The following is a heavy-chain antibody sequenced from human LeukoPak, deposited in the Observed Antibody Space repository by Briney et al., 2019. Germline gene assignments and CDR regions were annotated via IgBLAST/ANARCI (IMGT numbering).Heavy chain of an antibody. J-gene: IGHJ4*02. V-gene: IGHV3-7*01. CDR1: GFTFSSYC. CDR2: IKEDGGET. CDR3: ARDPRSKGGDWGDFDY. Sequence: GASLRPSCAASGFTFSSYCMSWVRQAPGQGLEWVANIKEDGGETYYVDSVKGRFTISRDNAKNSLNLQMTSLRAEDTAVYYCARDPRSKGGDWGDFDYWGQGTLVTVSS. D-gene: IGHD2-21*02.